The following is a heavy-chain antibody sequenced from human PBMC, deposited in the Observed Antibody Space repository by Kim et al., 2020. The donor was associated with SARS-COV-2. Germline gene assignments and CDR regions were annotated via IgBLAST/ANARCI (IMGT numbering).Heavy chain of an antibody. CDR1: GGSITSGGHY. CDR3: ARGNGIPAAIRGRAFDI. J-gene: IGHJ3*02. D-gene: IGHD2-2*01. Sequence: SETLSLTCTVSGGSITSGGHYWSWVRQHPGQGLEWIGYIYYTGSTYYKSSLKSRATISLDTSKNQFSLELTSVTAADPAVYYCARGNGIPAAIRGRAFDIWGQGTMVTVSS. V-gene: IGHV4-31*03. CDR2: IYYTGST.